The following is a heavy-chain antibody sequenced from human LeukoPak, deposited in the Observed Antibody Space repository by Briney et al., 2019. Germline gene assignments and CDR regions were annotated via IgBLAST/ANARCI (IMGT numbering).Heavy chain of an antibody. CDR2: IIPIFGTA. D-gene: IGHD3-3*01. CDR3: AVDDFWSGYRYYFDY. J-gene: IGHJ4*02. CDR1: GGTFSSHA. Sequence: SVKVSCKASGGTFSSHAISWVRQAPGQGLEWMGGIIPIFGTANYAQKFQGRVTITTDKSTSTAYMELSSLRSEDTAVYYCAVDDFWSGYRYYFDYWGQGTLVTVSS. V-gene: IGHV1-69*05.